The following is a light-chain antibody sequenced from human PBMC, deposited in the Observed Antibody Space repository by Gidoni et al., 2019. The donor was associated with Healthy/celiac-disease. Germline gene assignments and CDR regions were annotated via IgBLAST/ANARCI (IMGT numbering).Light chain of an antibody. CDR1: SSNIGAGYD. CDR2: GNS. J-gene: IGLJ2*01. CDR3: QSYDSSLSGSGV. Sequence: QSVLTQPPSVSAAPGQRATISCTGSSSNIGAGYDVHWYQQLPGTAPKLLIYGNSNRPSGVPDRFSGSKSGTSASLAITGLQAEDEADYYCQSYDSSLSGSGVFGGGTKLTVL. V-gene: IGLV1-40*01.